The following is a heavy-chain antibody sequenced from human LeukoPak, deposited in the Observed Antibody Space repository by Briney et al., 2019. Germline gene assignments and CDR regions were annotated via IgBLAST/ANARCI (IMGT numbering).Heavy chain of an antibody. CDR1: GYSFTGYY. CDR3: ARGGIWGSITTDYDR. Sequence: ASVKVSCKASGYSFTGYYMHWVRQAPGQGLEWMGLMNPDSGGTNYAQKFQGRVTMTRDTSISTAYMELSSLRFDDTAVYYCARGGIWGSITTDYDRWGQGTLVTVAS. V-gene: IGHV1-2*02. CDR2: MNPDSGGT. D-gene: IGHD3-16*01. J-gene: IGHJ5*02.